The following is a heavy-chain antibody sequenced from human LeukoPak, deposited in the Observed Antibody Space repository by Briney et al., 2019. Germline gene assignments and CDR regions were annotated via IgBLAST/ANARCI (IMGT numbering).Heavy chain of an antibody. CDR2: ISFDGSDA. V-gene: IGHV3-74*01. Sequence: GGSLRLSCAASGFTFSGFWMHWVRQAPGKGLVWVLCISFDGSDATYADSVKGRFTISRDNAKNSLHLQMHSLRAEDTAVYYCVRDNPRCCGVVPANIDDYWGQGTLVTVSS. D-gene: IGHD2-15*01. CDR1: GFTFSGFW. CDR3: VRDNPRCCGVVPANIDDY. J-gene: IGHJ4*02.